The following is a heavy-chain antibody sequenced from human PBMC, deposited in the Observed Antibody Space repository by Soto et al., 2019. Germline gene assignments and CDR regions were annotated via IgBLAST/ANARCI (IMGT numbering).Heavy chain of an antibody. CDR1: GFTFSNYA. D-gene: IGHD3-10*01. CDR2: ISSDGRHK. Sequence: PGGSLRLSCAASGFTFSNYAMHWVRQAPGKELEWVSVISSDGRHKYYADSVKGRFTISRDNSKNTLYLQMDSLRPEDTAVYYCARPLVGSPQTDAFEIWGQGTMVTVSS. V-gene: IGHV3-30*04. J-gene: IGHJ3*02. CDR3: ARPLVGSPQTDAFEI.